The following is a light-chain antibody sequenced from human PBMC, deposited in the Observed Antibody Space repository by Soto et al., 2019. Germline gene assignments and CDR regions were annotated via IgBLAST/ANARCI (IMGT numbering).Light chain of an antibody. V-gene: IGKV1-39*01. CDR3: QQYNRYSPWA. J-gene: IGKJ1*01. CDR1: QSISSY. CDR2: AAS. Sequence: DIQMTQSPSSLSASVGDRFTITCRASQSISSYLNWYQQKPGKAPKLLIYAASSLQSGVPSRFSGSGSGTEFTLTISSLQPDDFGTYYCQQYNRYSPWAFGQGTKVDIK.